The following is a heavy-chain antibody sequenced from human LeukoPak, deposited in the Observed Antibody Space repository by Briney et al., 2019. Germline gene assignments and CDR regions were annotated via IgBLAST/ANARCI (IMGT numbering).Heavy chain of an antibody. D-gene: IGHD6-13*01. CDR2: LSHSGST. Sequence: SETLSLTCTVSAYSISSGYYWGWIRQPPGKGLEWIGSLSHSGSTFYNPSLKSRVTISIDTSKNHFSLKLTSVTSADTAVYYCARGGASSRYFDFWGQGTLVTVSS. V-gene: IGHV4-38-2*02. J-gene: IGHJ4*02. CDR1: AYSISSGYY. CDR3: ARGGASSRYFDF.